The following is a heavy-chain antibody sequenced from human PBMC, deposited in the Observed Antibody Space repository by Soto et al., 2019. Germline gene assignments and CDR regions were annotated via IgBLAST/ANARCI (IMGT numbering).Heavy chain of an antibody. CDR2: MDSYTGNT. V-gene: IGHV1-8*01. CDR3: ATGSQTLDY. CDR1: GYTLSTYD. J-gene: IGHJ4*02. Sequence: QAQLVQSGAEVKKPGASVKISCKASGYTLSTYDINWVRQAAGQGLEWMGWMDSYTGNTGYAQEFQGRLIMTRDTSINPAYMELSILQSEATAGYFCATGSQTLDYWGQGTLVTVSS.